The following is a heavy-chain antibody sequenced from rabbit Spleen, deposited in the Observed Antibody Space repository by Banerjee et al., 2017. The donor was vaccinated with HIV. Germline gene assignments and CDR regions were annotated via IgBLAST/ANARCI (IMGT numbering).Heavy chain of an antibody. V-gene: IGHV1S40*01. CDR1: GFSFSSDYY. Sequence: EESGGGLVKPGGTLTLTCKASGFSFSSDYYMCWVRQAPGKGLECGACIYPDSSGSTYYANWAKGRLTISKASSTTVTLQMTSLTVADTATYFCARGSATMTMVITGFYLSLWGQGTLVTVS. J-gene: IGHJ4*01. CDR3: ARGSATMTMVITGFYLSL. CDR2: IYPDSSGST. D-gene: IGHD2-1*01.